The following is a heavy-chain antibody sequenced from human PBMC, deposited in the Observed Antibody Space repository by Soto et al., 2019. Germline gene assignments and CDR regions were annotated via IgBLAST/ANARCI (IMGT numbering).Heavy chain of an antibody. J-gene: IGHJ4*02. CDR1: GFTFDDYT. Sequence: EVQLVESGGVVVQPGGSLRLSCAASGFTFDDYTMHWVRQAPGKGLEWVSLISWDGGSTYYADSVKGRFTISRDNSKNSLYLQMNRLRTEDTALYYCAKDIAASGWYSLDYWGQGTLVTVSS. CDR2: ISWDGGST. V-gene: IGHV3-43*01. D-gene: IGHD6-19*01. CDR3: AKDIAASGWYSLDY.